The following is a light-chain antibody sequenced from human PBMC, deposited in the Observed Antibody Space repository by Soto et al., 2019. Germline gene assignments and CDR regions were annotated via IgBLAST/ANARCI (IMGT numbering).Light chain of an antibody. V-gene: IGKV3-15*01. Sequence: EIVMTQSPAILSASPGERATLSCSASQSVSSNLAWYQQKPGQAPRLLIYGASTRATGIPARFSGSGSGTEFTLTISSLQSEDFAVYYCQQYNNWPPYTFGQGTKLEIK. J-gene: IGKJ2*01. CDR1: QSVSSN. CDR2: GAS. CDR3: QQYNNWPPYT.